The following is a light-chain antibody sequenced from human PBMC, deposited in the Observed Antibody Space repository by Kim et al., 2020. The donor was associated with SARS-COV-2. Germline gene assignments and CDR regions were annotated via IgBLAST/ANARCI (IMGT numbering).Light chain of an antibody. Sequence: DIQMTQSPSTLSASVGDRVTITCRASQSISTWLAWFHQEPGKAPKLLMYKASSLESGVPSRFSGSGSGTEFTLTISSLQPDDFATYYCQQYKSYPWTFGQGTKVDIK. V-gene: IGKV1-5*03. CDR3: QQYKSYPWT. CDR1: QSISTW. J-gene: IGKJ1*01. CDR2: KAS.